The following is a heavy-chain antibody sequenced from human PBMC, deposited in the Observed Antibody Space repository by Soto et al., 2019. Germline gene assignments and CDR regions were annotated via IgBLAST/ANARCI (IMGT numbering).Heavy chain of an antibody. D-gene: IGHD3-3*01. Sequence: VGSLRLSCAASGFTFSSYAMHWVRPAPGKGLEWVAVLSYDGSNKYYADSVEGQFTISRDNSKNTLYLQMNSLRPEDTGVYYCARRNSVGDYWSGWPTLDNWLDSWGQGIRVTVSS. CDR2: LSYDGSNK. V-gene: IGHV3-30-3*01. J-gene: IGHJ5*01. CDR3: ARRNSVGDYWSGWPTLDNWLDS. CDR1: GFTFSSYA.